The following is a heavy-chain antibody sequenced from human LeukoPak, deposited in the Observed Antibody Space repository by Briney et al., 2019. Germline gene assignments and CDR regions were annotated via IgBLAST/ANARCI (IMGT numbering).Heavy chain of an antibody. CDR2: ISSSSSYI. V-gene: IGHV3-21*01. CDR1: GFTFSSYS. CDR3: ARDRYCSSTSCPRIFDY. J-gene: IGHJ4*02. D-gene: IGHD2-2*01. Sequence: GGSLRLSCAASGFTFSSYSMNWVRQAPGKGLEWVSSISSSSSYIYYADSVKGRFTISRDNAKNSLYLQMNSLRAGGTAVYYCARDRYCSSTSCPRIFDYWGQGTLVTVSS.